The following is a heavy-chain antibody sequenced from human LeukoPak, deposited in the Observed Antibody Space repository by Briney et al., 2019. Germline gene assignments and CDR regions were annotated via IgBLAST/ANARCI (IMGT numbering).Heavy chain of an antibody. CDR1: GFTFSSYA. CDR2: ISYDGSNK. CDR3: ARDQGVVLHYYYYMDV. D-gene: IGHD2-2*01. J-gene: IGHJ6*03. Sequence: GRSLRLSCAASGFTFSSYAMHWVRQAPGKRLEWVAVISYDGSNKYYADSVKGRFTISRDNSKNTLYLQMNSLRAEDTAVYYCARDQGVVLHYYYYMDVWGKGTTVTVSS. V-gene: IGHV3-30-3*01.